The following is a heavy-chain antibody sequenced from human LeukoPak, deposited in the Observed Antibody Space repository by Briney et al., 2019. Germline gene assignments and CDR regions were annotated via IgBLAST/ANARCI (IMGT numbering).Heavy chain of an antibody. Sequence: EGSLRLSCAASGFTFSSYDMHWVRQATGKGLEWVSAIGTAGDTYYPGSVKGRFAISRENAKNSLYLQMNSLRAGDTAVYYCARSGKPYYYDSSGYYFDYWGQGTLVTVSS. CDR2: IGTAGDT. D-gene: IGHD3-22*01. J-gene: IGHJ4*02. CDR1: GFTFSSYD. V-gene: IGHV3-13*04. CDR3: ARSGKPYYYDSSGYYFDY.